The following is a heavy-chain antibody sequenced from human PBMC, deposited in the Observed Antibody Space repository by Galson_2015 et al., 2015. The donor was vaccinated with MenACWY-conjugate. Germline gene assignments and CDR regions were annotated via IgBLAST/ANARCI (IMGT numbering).Heavy chain of an antibody. CDR3: ARDYYDSHFDY. J-gene: IGHJ4*02. CDR1: GFDFSNYA. Sequence: SLRLSCAASGFDFSNYAMNWVRQAPGKGLEWVSYIGSSGTPIYYADSLKGRFTISRDNAKNSLYLQMNSLGAKDTAVYYCARDYYDSHFDYWGQGTLVTVSS. D-gene: IGHD3-22*01. V-gene: IGHV3-48*03. CDR2: IGSSGTPI.